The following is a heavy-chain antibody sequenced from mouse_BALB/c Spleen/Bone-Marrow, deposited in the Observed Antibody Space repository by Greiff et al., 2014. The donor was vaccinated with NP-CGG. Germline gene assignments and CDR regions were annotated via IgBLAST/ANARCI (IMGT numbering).Heavy chain of an antibody. CDR2: IDPANGNT. CDR3: AHDAPFAY. J-gene: IGHJ3*01. V-gene: IGHV14-3*02. D-gene: IGHD2-3*01. Sequence: VQLQQSGAELVKPGASVKLSCTTSGFNIKDTYIRWVKQRPEQGLEWIGRIDPANGNTKYDPEFQGKATITADTSSNTAYLHLSSLTSEDTAVYSWAHDAPFAYWGQGTLVTVSA. CDR1: GFNIKDTY.